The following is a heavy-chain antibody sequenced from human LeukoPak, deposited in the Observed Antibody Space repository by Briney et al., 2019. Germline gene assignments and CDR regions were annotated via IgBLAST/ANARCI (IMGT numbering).Heavy chain of an antibody. Sequence: GGSLRLSCAASGFTFSSYDMLWVRQATGKGLEWVSAIGTAGDTYYPGSVKGRFTISRENAKNSLYLQMNSLRAGDTAVYYCARDFSGVGMDVWGQGTTVTVSS. V-gene: IGHV3-13*01. CDR2: IGTAGDT. CDR1: GFTFSSYD. CDR3: ARDFSGVGMDV. J-gene: IGHJ6*02. D-gene: IGHD6-25*01.